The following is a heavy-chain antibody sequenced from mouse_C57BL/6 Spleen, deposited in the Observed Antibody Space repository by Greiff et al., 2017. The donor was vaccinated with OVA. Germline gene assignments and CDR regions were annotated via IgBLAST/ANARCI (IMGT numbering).Heavy chain of an antibody. Sequence: EVQLQESGAELVRPGASVKLSCTASGFNIKDDYMHWVKQRPEQGLEWIGWIDPENGDTEYASKFQGKATITADTSSSTAYLQISSLTSEDTAVYYCTTDYDYGGYAMDYGGQGTSVNVSS. V-gene: IGHV14-4*01. D-gene: IGHD2-4*01. CDR1: GFNIKDDY. J-gene: IGHJ4*01. CDR3: TTDYDYGGYAMDY. CDR2: IDPENGDT.